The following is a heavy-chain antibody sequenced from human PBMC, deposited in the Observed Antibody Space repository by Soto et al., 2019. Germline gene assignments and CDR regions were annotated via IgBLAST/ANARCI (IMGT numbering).Heavy chain of an antibody. J-gene: IGHJ4*02. V-gene: IGHV3-74*01. Sequence: GGSLRLSCVASGFTFSSYWMHWVRQAPGKGLVWVSRFNNDGTSTDYADSVKGRFTISRDDAKNTLSLQMNSLRVEDTAVYYCARGGTGNFDSWGQGTLVTVSS. CDR2: FNNDGTST. CDR3: ARGGTGNFDS. CDR1: GFTFSSYW. D-gene: IGHD2-8*02.